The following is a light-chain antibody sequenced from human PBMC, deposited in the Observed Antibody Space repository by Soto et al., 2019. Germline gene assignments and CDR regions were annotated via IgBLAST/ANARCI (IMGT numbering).Light chain of an antibody. J-gene: IGKJ4*01. Sequence: EIVVTQSPGTLSLSPGERATVSCRASQSVSSSYLAWYQQKPGQAPRLLIYGASSRATGIPDRFSGSGSGTDFTLTISRLEPEDFAVYYCQQYGSSPLTFGQGTKVDIK. CDR2: GAS. V-gene: IGKV3-20*01. CDR3: QQYGSSPLT. CDR1: QSVSSSY.